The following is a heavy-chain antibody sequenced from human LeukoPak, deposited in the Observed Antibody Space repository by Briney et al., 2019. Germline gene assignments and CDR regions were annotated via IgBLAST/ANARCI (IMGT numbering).Heavy chain of an antibody. J-gene: IGHJ4*02. Sequence: ASVKVSCKASGYTFTGYYMHWVRQAPGQGLEWMGWINPNSGGTNYAQKFQGRVTMTRDTSISTAYMELSSLRSEDMAVYYCARGGDWYRYFDYWGQGTLVTVSS. CDR1: GYTFTGYY. CDR3: ARGGDWYRYFDY. V-gene: IGHV1-2*02. D-gene: IGHD6-19*01. CDR2: INPNSGGT.